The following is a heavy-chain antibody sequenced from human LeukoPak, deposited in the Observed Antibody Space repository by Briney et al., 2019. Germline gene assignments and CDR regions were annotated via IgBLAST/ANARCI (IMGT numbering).Heavy chain of an antibody. CDR3: ASHPPAYYYDSSGYYDY. J-gene: IGHJ4*02. CDR2: IYYSGST. D-gene: IGHD3-22*01. Sequence: SETLSLTCTVSGGSISSSSYYWGWIRQPPGKGLEWIGSIYYSGSTYYNPSLKSRVTISVDTSKNQFSLKLSSVTAADTAVYHCASHPPAYYYDSSGYYDYWGQGTLVTVSS. CDR1: GGSISSSSYY. V-gene: IGHV4-39*01.